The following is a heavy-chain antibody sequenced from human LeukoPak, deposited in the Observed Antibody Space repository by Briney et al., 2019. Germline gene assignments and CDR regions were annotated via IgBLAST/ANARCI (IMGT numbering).Heavy chain of an antibody. CDR3: ARGRLAARPGHFDY. CDR2: IYYSGNT. V-gene: IGHV4-59*01. Sequence: SETLSLTCNVSGGPMNTYYWHWLRQPPGKGLEWIGFIYYSGNTKYNPSLSSRVTISIDTSRNHFSLRLSSVTPADTAKYYCARGRLAARPGHFDYWGQGTLVAVSS. D-gene: IGHD6-6*01. CDR1: GGPMNTYY. J-gene: IGHJ4*02.